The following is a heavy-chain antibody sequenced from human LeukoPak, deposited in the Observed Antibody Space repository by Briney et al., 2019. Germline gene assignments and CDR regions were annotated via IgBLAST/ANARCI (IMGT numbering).Heavy chain of an antibody. Sequence: PGGSLRLSCAASGFTFSNYAMSWVRQAPEKGLEWVSSISASGDITHYADSVKGRFTISRDNAKNSLYMEIDSLRAEDTAVYYCVRGGGNFDIWGQGTLVTVSS. CDR1: GFTFSNYA. J-gene: IGHJ4*02. V-gene: IGHV3-23*01. CDR2: ISASGDIT. CDR3: VRGGGNFDI. D-gene: IGHD4-23*01.